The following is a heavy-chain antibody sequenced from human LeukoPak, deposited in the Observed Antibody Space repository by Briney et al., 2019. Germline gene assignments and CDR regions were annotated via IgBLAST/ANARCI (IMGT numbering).Heavy chain of an antibody. Sequence: GGSLRLSCAASGSTFSSYWMSWVRQAPGKGLEWVANIKQDGSETYYVDSVKGRFTISRDNAKNSLYLQMTSLRADDTAVYYCASGSYVDAFDIWGQGTMVTVSS. CDR1: GSTFSSYW. J-gene: IGHJ3*02. CDR2: IKQDGSET. D-gene: IGHD1-26*01. CDR3: ASGSYVDAFDI. V-gene: IGHV3-7*01.